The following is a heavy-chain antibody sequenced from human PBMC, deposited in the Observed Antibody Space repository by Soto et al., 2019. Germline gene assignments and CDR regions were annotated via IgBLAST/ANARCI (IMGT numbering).Heavy chain of an antibody. J-gene: IGHJ3*02. CDR1: GDTLTELS. CDR3: VTEFYYDILTGAMPHGFDI. CDR2: FDPEDGET. D-gene: IGHD3-9*01. Sequence: ASVKVSCKVSGDTLTELSMHWVLHAPGKGREWRGGFDPEDGETIYAQKFQGRVTITEDTSTDTAYMELSSLRAEDTAVYYCVTEFYYDILTGAMPHGFDIWGQGKMVTVSS. V-gene: IGHV1-24*01.